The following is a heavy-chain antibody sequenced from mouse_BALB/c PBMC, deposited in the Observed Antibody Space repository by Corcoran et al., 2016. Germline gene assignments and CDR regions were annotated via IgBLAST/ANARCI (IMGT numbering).Heavy chain of an antibody. CDR3: ATTTVVGVPLDY. CDR1: GYTFTEYT. V-gene: IGHV1-18*01. Sequence: EVQLQQPGPELVKPGASVKISCKTSGYTFTEYTMNWVKKSHGQSLEWIGGINPNNGGTSYNQKFKGNATLTVDKSSSTAYMELRSLTSEDSAVYYCATTTVVGVPLDYWGQGTTLTVSS. CDR2: INPNNGGT. D-gene: IGHD1-1*01. J-gene: IGHJ2*01.